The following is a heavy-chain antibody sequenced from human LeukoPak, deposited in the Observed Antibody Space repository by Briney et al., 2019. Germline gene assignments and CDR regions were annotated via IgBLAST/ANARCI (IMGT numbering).Heavy chain of an antibody. D-gene: IGHD6-13*01. CDR1: GYSFASYW. V-gene: IGHV5-51*01. Sequence: GESLKISCMGSGYSFASYWIGWVRQMPGKGLEWMGIIYPGDSDTRYSPSFQGQVTISADKSISTAYLQWSSLKASDTAMYYCARSIAATAPGVDFWGQGTLVTVSS. CDR3: ARSIAATAPGVDF. J-gene: IGHJ4*02. CDR2: IYPGDSDT.